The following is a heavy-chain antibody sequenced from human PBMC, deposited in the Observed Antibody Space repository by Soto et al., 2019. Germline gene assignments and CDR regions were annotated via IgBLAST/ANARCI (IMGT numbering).Heavy chain of an antibody. D-gene: IGHD6-6*01. CDR3: AKSMAARLDWFDP. Sequence: EVQLVESGGGLVKPGGSLRLSCAASGFTFSSYSMNWVRQAPGKGLEWVSSISSSGTYIYYADSVKGRFTVSRDNAKNSLWLQMNSLRAEDTAVYYYAKSMAARLDWFDPWGQGTLVTVSS. J-gene: IGHJ5*02. V-gene: IGHV3-21*01. CDR1: GFTFSSYS. CDR2: ISSSGTYI.